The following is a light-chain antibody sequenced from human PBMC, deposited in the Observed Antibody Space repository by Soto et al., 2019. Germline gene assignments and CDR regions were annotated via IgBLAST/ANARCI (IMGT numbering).Light chain of an antibody. Sequence: EIVMTQSPATLSLSPGERPTLSCRASQSISNSLAWYQQKPGQAPRLLIYGASTRATGIPDRFRGSGSGTELTLTISSLQSEDFAAYYCQQYSDWPPWTFGQGTKVDI. CDR2: GAS. CDR3: QQYSDWPPWT. CDR1: QSISNS. J-gene: IGKJ1*01. V-gene: IGKV3-15*01.